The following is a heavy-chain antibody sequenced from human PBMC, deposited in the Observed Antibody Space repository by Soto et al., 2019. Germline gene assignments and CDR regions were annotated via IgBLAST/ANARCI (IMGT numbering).Heavy chain of an antibody. J-gene: IGHJ1*01. CDR2: IYNSGTT. CDR1: GDSISSPHW. CDR3: ARLGTRFYFQH. V-gene: IGHV4-4*02. Sequence: QVQLQESGPGLLKSSGTLSLTCAVSGDSISSPHWWSWVRQPPGKGLEWIGEIYNSGTTNYNPSLKSRVTISVDKSKNQLSLMLSSVTAADTAVYYCARLGTRFYFQHWGQGTLGTVSS. D-gene: IGHD1-1*01.